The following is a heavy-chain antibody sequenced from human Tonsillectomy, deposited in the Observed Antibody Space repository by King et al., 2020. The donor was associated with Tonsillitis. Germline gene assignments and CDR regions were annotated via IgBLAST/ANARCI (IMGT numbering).Heavy chain of an antibody. CDR1: GFTVSRNY. J-gene: IGHJ5*02. D-gene: IGHD5-18*01. CDR3: ARDWYSSGLFDP. Sequence: VQLVESGGGLIQPGGSLRLSCAASGFTVSRNYMSLVRQAPGKGLEWGSVIYICGSTYYADSVKGRVTISRDNSKNTLYLQMNSLRAEDTAVYYCARDWYSSGLFDPWGQGTLVTVSS. CDR2: IYICGST. V-gene: IGHV3-53*01.